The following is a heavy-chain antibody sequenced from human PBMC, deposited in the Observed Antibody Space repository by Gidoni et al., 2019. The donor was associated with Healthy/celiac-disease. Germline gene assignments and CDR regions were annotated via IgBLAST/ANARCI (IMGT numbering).Heavy chain of an antibody. D-gene: IGHD3-3*01. CDR3: ARGGYYDFWSGYPYFDY. J-gene: IGHJ4*02. V-gene: IGHV4-59*01. CDR1: GGSISSYY. Sequence: QVQLQESGPGLVKPSETLSLTCTVSGGSISSYYWSWIRQPPGKGLEWIGYIYYSGSTNYNPSLKSRVTISVDTSKNQCSLKLSSVTAADTAVYYCARGGYYDFWSGYPYFDYWGQGTLVTVSS. CDR2: IYYSGST.